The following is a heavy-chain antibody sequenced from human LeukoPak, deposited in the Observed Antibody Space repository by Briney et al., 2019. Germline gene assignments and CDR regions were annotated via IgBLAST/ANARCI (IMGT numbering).Heavy chain of an antibody. CDR1: GFTFSSYA. D-gene: IGHD6-13*01. J-gene: IGHJ4*02. Sequence: GGSLRLSCAASGFTFSSYAMHWVRQAPGKGLEWVAVISYDGSNKYYADSVKGRFTISRDNSKNTLYLQMNSLRAEDTAVYYCASDAAAGTTADYWGQGTLVTVSS. V-gene: IGHV3-30-3*01. CDR3: ASDAAAGTTADY. CDR2: ISYDGSNK.